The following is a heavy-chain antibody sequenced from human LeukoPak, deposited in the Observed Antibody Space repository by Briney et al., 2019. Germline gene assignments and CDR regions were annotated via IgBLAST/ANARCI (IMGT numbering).Heavy chain of an antibody. J-gene: IGHJ2*01. Sequence: GESLRISCKGSGYSFTSYWIGWVRQMPGKGLEWMGIIYPGDSDTRYSPSFQGQVTISADKSINTAFVQWSSLKASDTAIYYCARRTPEYTNRWYFDLWGRGTLVTVSS. CDR1: GYSFTSYW. CDR3: ARRTPEYTNRWYFDL. V-gene: IGHV5-51*01. CDR2: IYPGDSDT. D-gene: IGHD6-6*01.